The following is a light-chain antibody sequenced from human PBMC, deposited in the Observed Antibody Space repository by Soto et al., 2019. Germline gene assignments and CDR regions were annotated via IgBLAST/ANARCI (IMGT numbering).Light chain of an antibody. CDR3: QQYGSSLFT. V-gene: IGKV3-15*01. Sequence: EIVMTQSPATLSVSPGERATLSCRASQSVSSKLVWYQQKPGQAPRLLIYGASTRATGIPARFSGSGSGTEFTLTISSLQSEDLAVYYCQQYGSSLFTFGPGTKVDIK. CDR1: QSVSSK. CDR2: GAS. J-gene: IGKJ3*01.